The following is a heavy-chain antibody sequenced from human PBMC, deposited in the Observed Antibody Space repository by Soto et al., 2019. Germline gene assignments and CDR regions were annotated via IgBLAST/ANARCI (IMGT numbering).Heavy chain of an antibody. CDR3: ARESVSSGSRRDV. Sequence: PSETLSLTCAVSGYSISSGYYWGWIRQPPGKGLEWIGSIYHSGSTYYNPSLKSRVTISVDTSKNQFSLKLSSVTAADTAVYYCARESVSSGSRRDVWGQGTTGTVS. CDR1: GYSISSGYY. D-gene: IGHD6-19*01. V-gene: IGHV4-38-2*02. CDR2: IYHSGST. J-gene: IGHJ6*02.